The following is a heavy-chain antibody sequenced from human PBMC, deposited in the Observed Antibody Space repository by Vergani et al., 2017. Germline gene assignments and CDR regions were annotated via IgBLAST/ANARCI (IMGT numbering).Heavy chain of an antibody. CDR3: ASDGYCSSTSCEKYYYYYYGMDV. J-gene: IGHJ6*02. CDR1: GFTFSSYS. V-gene: IGHV3-21*01. CDR2: ISSSSSYI. Sequence: VQLVESGGGVVQPGRSLRLSCAASGFTFSSYSMNWVRQAPGKGLEWVSSISSSSSYIYYADSVKGRFTISRDNAKNSLYLQMNSLRAEDTAVYYCASDGYCSSTSCEKYYYYYYGMDVWGQGTTVTVSS. D-gene: IGHD2-2*01.